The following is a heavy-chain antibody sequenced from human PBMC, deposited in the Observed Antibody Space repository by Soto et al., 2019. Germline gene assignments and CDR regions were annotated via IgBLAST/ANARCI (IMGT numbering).Heavy chain of an antibody. CDR2: ISYDGSNK. J-gene: IGHJ4*02. D-gene: IGHD5-12*01. V-gene: IGHV3-30-3*01. CDR3: ASTHSGRRTIDY. Sequence: QVQLVESGGGVVQPGRSLRLSCAASGFTFSSYAMHWVRQAPGKGLEWVAVISYDGSNKYYADSVKGRFTISRDNSKNTLYLQMNSLRAEDTAVYYCASTHSGRRTIDYWGQGTLVTVSS. CDR1: GFTFSSYA.